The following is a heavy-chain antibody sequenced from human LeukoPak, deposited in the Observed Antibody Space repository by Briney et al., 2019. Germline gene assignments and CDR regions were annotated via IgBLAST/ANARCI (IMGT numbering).Heavy chain of an antibody. CDR3: ATDLGRPDIVDY. Sequence: SVKVSCKASGGTFSSYAISWVRQAPGQGLEWMGGIIPIFGTANYAQKFQGRVTITADESTSTAYMELSSLRSEDTAVYYCATDLGRPDIVDYWGQGALVTVSS. D-gene: IGHD2-15*01. J-gene: IGHJ4*02. CDR2: IIPIFGTA. V-gene: IGHV1-69*13. CDR1: GGTFSSYA.